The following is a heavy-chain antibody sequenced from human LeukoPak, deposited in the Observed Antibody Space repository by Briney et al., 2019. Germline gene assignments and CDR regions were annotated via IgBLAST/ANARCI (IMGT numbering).Heavy chain of an antibody. D-gene: IGHD6-19*01. CDR1: GGSISSGGYS. CDR2: IYHSGST. CDR3: AWYSSGWYPDY. Sequence: SETLSLTCAVSGGSISSGGYSWSWIRQPPGKGLEWIGYIYHSGSTYYNPSLKSRVTISVDRSKNQFSLKLSSVSAADTAVYYCAWYSSGWYPDYWGQGTLVTVSS. J-gene: IGHJ4*02. V-gene: IGHV4-30-2*02.